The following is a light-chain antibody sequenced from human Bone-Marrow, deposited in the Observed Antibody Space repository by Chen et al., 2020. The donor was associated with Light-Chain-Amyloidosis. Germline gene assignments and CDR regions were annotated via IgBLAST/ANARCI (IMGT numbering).Light chain of an antibody. V-gene: IGKV1-39*01. CDR1: ESINYY. J-gene: IGKJ1*01. CDR2: STS. Sequence: DIQMTQSPSSLSASVGDRVTITCRASESINYYLNWFQQKPGKAPNLLIYSTSKLQRGVPSRFSGSGSGTDYTLTISSLQPEDFATYYCLQSYSSPRTFDQGTKVEIK. CDR3: LQSYSSPRT.